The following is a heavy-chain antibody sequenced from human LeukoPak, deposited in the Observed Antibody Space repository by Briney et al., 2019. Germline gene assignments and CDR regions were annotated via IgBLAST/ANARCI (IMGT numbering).Heavy chain of an antibody. V-gene: IGHV5-51*01. Sequence: GESLKISCKGSGYSSTNYWIGWVRQMPGKGLEWMGIIYPGDSDTRYSPSFQGQVTISADKSISTAYLQWSSLKASDTAMYYCARRVGGYSYGYSAANYYYYYMDVWGKGTTVTVSS. D-gene: IGHD5-18*01. J-gene: IGHJ6*03. CDR2: IYPGDSDT. CDR1: GYSSTNYW. CDR3: ARRVGGYSYGYSAANYYYYYMDV.